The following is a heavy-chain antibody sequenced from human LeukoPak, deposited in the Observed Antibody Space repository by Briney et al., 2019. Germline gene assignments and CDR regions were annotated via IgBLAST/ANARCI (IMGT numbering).Heavy chain of an antibody. Sequence: PSETLSLTCAVYGGSFSGYYWSWIRQSPGKGLEWIGEINHSGSTNYNPSLKSRVSISVDTSKNQFSLYLNSVTAADTAVYYCARDGVLLWFGESTTHYYYYMDVWGKGTTVTISS. CDR1: GGSFSGYY. V-gene: IGHV4-34*01. D-gene: IGHD3-10*01. J-gene: IGHJ6*03. CDR2: INHSGST. CDR3: ARDGVLLWFGESTTHYYYYMDV.